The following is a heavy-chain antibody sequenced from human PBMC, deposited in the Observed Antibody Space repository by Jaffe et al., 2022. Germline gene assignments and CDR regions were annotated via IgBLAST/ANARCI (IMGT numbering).Heavy chain of an antibody. D-gene: IGHD3-10*01. CDR2: IDSTKST. V-gene: IGHV4-61*02. J-gene: IGHJ6*03. CDR3: AREKSADYYGGSGRYYMDV. Sequence: QVQLQESGPRLVRPSQTLSLTCNVSGGSISTGNYYWSWIRQPAGKGLEWIGHIDSTKSTNYNPSLESRVTISVDTSRNQFSLKLSSVTAADTAVYYCAREKSADYYGGSGRYYMDVWGKGTTVTVSS. CDR1: GGSISTGNYY.